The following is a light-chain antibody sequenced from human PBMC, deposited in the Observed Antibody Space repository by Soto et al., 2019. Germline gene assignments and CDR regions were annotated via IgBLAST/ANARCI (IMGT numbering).Light chain of an antibody. CDR1: QSISSG. Sequence: EVVLTQSPGTLSVSPGERATFSCRASQSISSGLAWYQQKPGQAPRLLIYDASTRATGIPARFSGSGSGTEFTLTISSLQSEDVAVYYCHQYKNWPPWTFGQGIKVELK. CDR3: HQYKNWPPWT. V-gene: IGKV3-15*01. CDR2: DAS. J-gene: IGKJ1*01.